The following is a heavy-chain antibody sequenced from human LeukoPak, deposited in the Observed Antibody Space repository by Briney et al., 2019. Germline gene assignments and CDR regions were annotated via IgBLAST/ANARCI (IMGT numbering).Heavy chain of an antibody. CDR3: AKAAGRGYNYGDYFDY. CDR2: ISGSGGST. J-gene: IGHJ4*02. Sequence: AGGSLRLSCAASGFTFSSYWMHWVRQAPGKGLEWVSAISGSGGSTYYADSVKGRFTISRDNSKNTLYLQMNSLRAEDTAVYYCAKAAGRGYNYGDYFDYWGQGTLVTVSS. D-gene: IGHD5-18*01. V-gene: IGHV3-23*01. CDR1: GFTFSSYW.